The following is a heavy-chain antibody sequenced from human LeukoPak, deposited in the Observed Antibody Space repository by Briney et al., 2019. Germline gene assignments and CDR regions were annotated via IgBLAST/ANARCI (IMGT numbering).Heavy chain of an antibody. CDR1: GFTFSSYS. D-gene: IGHD6-19*01. CDR2: ITSSSSTI. Sequence: GGSLRLSCAASGFTFSSYSMNWVRQAPGKGLEWVSYITSSSSTIYYADSVKGRFTISRDNAKNSLYLQMNSVRAEDTAVYYCASVVSSGWLDAFDIWGQGTMVTVSS. V-gene: IGHV3-48*01. J-gene: IGHJ3*02. CDR3: ASVVSSGWLDAFDI.